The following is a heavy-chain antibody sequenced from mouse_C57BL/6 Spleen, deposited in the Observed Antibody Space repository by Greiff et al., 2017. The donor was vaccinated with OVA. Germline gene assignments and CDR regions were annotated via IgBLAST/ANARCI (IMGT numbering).Heavy chain of an antibody. CDR3: ARDGYYGSSPFAY. Sequence: QVQLQQPGAELVKPGASGKMSCKASGYTLTSYWITGVKRRPGQGLGWIGDIYPGSGSTNYNEKFKSKATLTVDTSSSTAYMQLSSLTSEDSAVYYCARDGYYGSSPFAYWGQGTLVTVSA. J-gene: IGHJ3*01. D-gene: IGHD1-1*01. CDR1: GYTLTSYW. V-gene: IGHV1-55*01. CDR2: IYPGSGST.